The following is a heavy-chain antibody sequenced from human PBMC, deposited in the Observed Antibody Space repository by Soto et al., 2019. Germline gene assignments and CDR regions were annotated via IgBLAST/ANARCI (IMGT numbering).Heavy chain of an antibody. CDR2: ISAYNGNT. CDR1: GYPFTRYG. V-gene: IGHV1-18*04. J-gene: IGHJ5*02. D-gene: IGHD3-22*01. CDR3: ARDFPNYYDSSGYDWFDP. Sequence: RASVKVSCKASGYPFTRYGISWVRQAPGQELEGMGWISAYNGNTNYAQKLHGRVTMNTDTSTSTAYMELRSLKSDDTAVYYWARDFPNYYDSSGYDWFDPWGQGALVTVSS.